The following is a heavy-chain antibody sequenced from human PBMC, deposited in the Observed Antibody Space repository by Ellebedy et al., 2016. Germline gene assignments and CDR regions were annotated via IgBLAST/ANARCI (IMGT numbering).Heavy chain of an antibody. CDR2: IYHSGST. V-gene: IGHV4-38-2*01. J-gene: IGHJ4*02. CDR1: GGSFSGYY. Sequence: SETLSLTXAVYGGSFSGYYWGWIRQPPGKGLEWIGSIYHSGSTYYNPSLKSRATISVDTSNNQFSLKLTSATAADTAVYYCARGDLDYYDSGTYYDNWGQGTLVTVSS. D-gene: IGHD3-10*01. CDR3: ARGDLDYYDSGTYYDN.